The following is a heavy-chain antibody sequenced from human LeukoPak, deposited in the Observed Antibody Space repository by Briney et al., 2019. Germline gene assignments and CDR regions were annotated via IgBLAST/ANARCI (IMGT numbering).Heavy chain of an antibody. CDR2: ISYDGSNK. D-gene: IGHD3-10*01. CDR1: GFTFSSYN. Sequence: GGSLRLSCAASGFTFSSYNMNWVRQAPGKGLEWVAVISYDGSNKYYADSVKGRFTISRDNSKNTLYLQMNGLRAEDTAVYYCAKAGGGSDYWGQGTLVTVSS. CDR3: AKAGGGSDY. V-gene: IGHV3-30*18. J-gene: IGHJ4*02.